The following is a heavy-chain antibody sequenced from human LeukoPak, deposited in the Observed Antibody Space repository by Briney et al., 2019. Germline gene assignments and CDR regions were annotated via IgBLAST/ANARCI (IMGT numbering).Heavy chain of an antibody. CDR3: ASMRDDY. J-gene: IGHJ4*02. V-gene: IGHV3-7*01. Sequence: PGGSLRLSCAASGFIFSSYWMSWVRQAPGKGLEWVANIKQDGSEKYYVDSVKGRFTISRDNAKNSLYLQMNSLRAEDTAVYYCASMRDDYWGQGTLVTVSS. CDR1: GFIFSSYW. CDR2: IKQDGSEK.